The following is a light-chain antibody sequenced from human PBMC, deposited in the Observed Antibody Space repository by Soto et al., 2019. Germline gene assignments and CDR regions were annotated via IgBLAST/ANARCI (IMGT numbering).Light chain of an antibody. CDR3: QQYNSYSYT. J-gene: IGKJ2*01. Sequence: DIQMTQSPSTLSASVGDRVTITCRASQSISSWLAWYQQKPGQAPKLLIYDASSLVSGVPSRFSGSGSGTEFTLTISSLQPDDFATYYCQQYNSYSYTFGQRTKLEIK. CDR2: DAS. V-gene: IGKV1-5*01. CDR1: QSISSW.